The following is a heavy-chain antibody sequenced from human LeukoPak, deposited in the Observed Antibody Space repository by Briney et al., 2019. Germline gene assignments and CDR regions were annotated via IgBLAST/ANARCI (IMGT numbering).Heavy chain of an antibody. J-gene: IGHJ6*03. D-gene: IGHD3-3*01. V-gene: IGHV1-2*02. CDR2: INPNSGGT. CDR3: AREPKATIFGVVTAYYYYYYMDV. CDR1: GYTFTGYY. Sequence: ASVKVSCKASGYTFTGYYMHWVRQAPGQGLEWMGWINPNSGGTNYAQKFQGRVTMTRDTSISTAYMELSRLRSDDTAVYYCAREPKATIFGVVTAYYYYYYMDVWGKGTTVTVSS.